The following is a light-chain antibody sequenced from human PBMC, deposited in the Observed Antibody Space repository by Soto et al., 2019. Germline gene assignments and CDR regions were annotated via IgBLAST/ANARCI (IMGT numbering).Light chain of an antibody. CDR3: QQYGSSWT. Sequence: EFMVTQSPGTLSLSPGERDTLSCRASQSVSSSYLAWYQQKPGQAPRLLIYGASSRATGIPDRFSGSGSGTDFTLTISRLEPEDFAVYYCQQYGSSWTFGQGTKVDIK. J-gene: IGKJ1*01. V-gene: IGKV3-20*01. CDR2: GAS. CDR1: QSVSSSY.